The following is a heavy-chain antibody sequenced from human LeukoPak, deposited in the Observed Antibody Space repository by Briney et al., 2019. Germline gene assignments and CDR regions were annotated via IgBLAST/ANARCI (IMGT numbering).Heavy chain of an antibody. Sequence: HPGGSLRLSCAASGFTFSSYGIHWVRQAPGKGLEWVAVVSSDGSIKYYADSVKGRFTIPRDTSKNTVYLQMNSLGAEDTAFYYCARGYSSSWLGYFDYWGQGTLVTVSS. CDR3: ARGYSSSWLGYFDY. CDR2: VSSDGSIK. D-gene: IGHD6-13*01. V-gene: IGHV3-30*03. J-gene: IGHJ4*02. CDR1: GFTFSSYG.